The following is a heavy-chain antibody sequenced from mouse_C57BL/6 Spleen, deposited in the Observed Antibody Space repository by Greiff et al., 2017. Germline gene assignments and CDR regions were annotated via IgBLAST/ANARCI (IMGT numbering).Heavy chain of an antibody. Sequence: VQLQQSGAELVRPGASVKLSCKASGYTFTDYYINWVKQRPGQGLEWIGCIYPGSGGTCYNEKFKGKATLTADKSSSTAYMQLSSLTSEDSAVDYCAREDDGDCVFAYWGQGTILTVSA. J-gene: IGHJ2*01. CDR2: IYPGSGGT. CDR1: GYTFTDYY. V-gene: IGHV1-76*01. D-gene: IGHD2-3*01. CDR3: AREDDGDCVFAY.